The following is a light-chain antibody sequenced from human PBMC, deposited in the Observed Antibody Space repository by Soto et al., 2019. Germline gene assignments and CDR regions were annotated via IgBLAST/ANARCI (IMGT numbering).Light chain of an antibody. J-gene: IGLJ1*01. CDR2: EVN. V-gene: IGLV2-14*01. CDR1: SSDIGGYNF. CDR3: GSYTSRSTYV. Sequence: QSALAQPASVSGSPGQSITISCTGTSSDIGGYNFVSWYQQHPGKAPKLRIYEVNNRPSGVSNRFSGSKSGNTASLTISGLQDEDQADYYCGSYTSRSTYVFGTGTKGTV.